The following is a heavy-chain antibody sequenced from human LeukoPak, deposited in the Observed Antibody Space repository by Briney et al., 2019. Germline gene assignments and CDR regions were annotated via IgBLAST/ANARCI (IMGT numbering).Heavy chain of an antibody. CDR1: GFTFSRYG. V-gene: IGHV3-30*03. J-gene: IGHJ6*02. CDR2: ISYDGSNK. D-gene: IGHD6-13*01. Sequence: GRSLRLSCAASGFTFSRYGMHWVRQAPGKGLEWVAVISYDGSNKDFADSVRGRFTISRDNSKNTLYLQMNSLRPEDTAVYYCARGFGKAAANVFGGYTMDVWGQGTTVTVSS. CDR3: ARGFGKAAANVFGGYTMDV.